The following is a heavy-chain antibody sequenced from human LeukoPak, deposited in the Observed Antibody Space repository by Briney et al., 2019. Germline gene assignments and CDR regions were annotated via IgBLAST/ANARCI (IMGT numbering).Heavy chain of an antibody. CDR2: IYYSGST. V-gene: IGHV4-39*07. J-gene: IGHJ3*02. Sequence: SETLSLTCTVSGGSISSSSYYWGWIRQPPGKGLEWIGSIYYSGSTNYNPSLKSRVTISVDTSKNQFSLKLSSVTAADTAVYYCARDPTYPHDAFDIWGQGTMVTVSS. CDR1: GGSISSSSYY. CDR3: ARDPTYPHDAFDI.